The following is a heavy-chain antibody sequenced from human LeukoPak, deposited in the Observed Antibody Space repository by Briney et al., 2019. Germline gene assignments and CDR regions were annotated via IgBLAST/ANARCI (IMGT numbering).Heavy chain of an antibody. V-gene: IGHV3-48*03. CDR3: ARFTRSGN. CDR2: ISSSGMTI. D-gene: IGHD3-10*01. CDR1: GFTFSSYE. J-gene: IGHJ4*02. Sequence: GRSLRLSCAASGFTFSSYEMHWVRQAPGKGLEWLSSISSSGMTIYYADSVKGRFTISRDNAKNSLYLQMTSLRAEDTAVYYCARFTRSGNWGQGTLVTVSS.